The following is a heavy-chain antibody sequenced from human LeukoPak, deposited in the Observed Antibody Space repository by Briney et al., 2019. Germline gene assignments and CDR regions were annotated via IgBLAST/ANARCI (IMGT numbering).Heavy chain of an antibody. CDR2: INQWGNDP. CDR3: ARPAYTAAYDL. D-gene: IGHD3-16*01. J-gene: IGHJ3*01. V-gene: IGHV3-7*01. CDR1: GFTVSSNY. Sequence: GGSLRLSCAASGFTVSSNYMSWVRQAPGKGLEWVANINQWGNDPYYVDSVKGRFTISRDNAKNSLYLQMNYLRAEDTAVYYCARPAYTAAYDLWGQGTMVTVSS.